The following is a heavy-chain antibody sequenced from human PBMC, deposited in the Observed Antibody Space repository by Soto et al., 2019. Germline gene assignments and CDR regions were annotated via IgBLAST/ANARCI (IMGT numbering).Heavy chain of an antibody. CDR2: ISYDGSNK. CDR3: AEDVYGWGSYYVLGDAFDI. V-gene: IGHV3-30*18. CDR1: GFTFSSYG. D-gene: IGHD3-10*01. J-gene: IGHJ3*02. Sequence: QVQLVESGGGVVQPGRSLRLSCAASGFTFSSYGMHWVRQAPGKGLEWVAVISYDGSNKYYADSVKGRFTISRDNSKNTLYLAMNRLRAEDTAVYYCAEDVYGWGSYYVLGDAFDIWGQGTMVTVSS.